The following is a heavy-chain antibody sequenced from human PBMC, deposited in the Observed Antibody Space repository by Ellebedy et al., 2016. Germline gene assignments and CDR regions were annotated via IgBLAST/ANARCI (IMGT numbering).Heavy chain of an antibody. D-gene: IGHD3-22*01. J-gene: IGHJ4*02. CDR1: GFTFSDYY. V-gene: IGHV3-11*06. CDR2: ISSSSSYT. Sequence: GESLKISXAASGFTFSDYYMSWIRQAPGKGLEWVSYISSSSSYTNYADSVKGRFTISRDNAKNSLYLQMNSLRAEDTAVYYCARDYYDSSGYYQALGYWGQGTLVTVSS. CDR3: ARDYYDSSGYYQALGY.